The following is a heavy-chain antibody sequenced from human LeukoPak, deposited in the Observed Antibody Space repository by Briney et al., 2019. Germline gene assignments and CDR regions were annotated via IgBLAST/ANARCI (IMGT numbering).Heavy chain of an antibody. CDR1: GYTFTSYD. V-gene: IGHV1-8*02. J-gene: IGHJ5*02. CDR2: MNPNSGNT. CDR3: ARVGNIVVVPAAIFFGDWFDP. Sequence: RASVKVSCKASGYTFTSYDINWVRQATGQGLEWMGWMNPNSGNTGYAQKFQGRVTMTRNTSISTAYMELSSLRSEDTAVYYCARVGNIVVVPAAIFFGDWFDPWGQGTLVTVSS. D-gene: IGHD2-2*01.